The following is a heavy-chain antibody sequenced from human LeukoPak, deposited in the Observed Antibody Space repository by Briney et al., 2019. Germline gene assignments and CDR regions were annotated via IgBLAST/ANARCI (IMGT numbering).Heavy chain of an antibody. V-gene: IGHV1-3*01. J-gene: IGHJ4*02. Sequence: ASVKVSCKASGYTFTSYAMHWVRQAPGQRLEWMGWINAGNGNTKYSQKFQGRVTITRDTSASTAYMELSSLRSEDTAVYYCARDIVVVPAAMLYDYWGQGTLVTVSS. CDR2: INAGNGNT. CDR1: GYTFTSYA. D-gene: IGHD2-2*01. CDR3: ARDIVVVPAAMLYDY.